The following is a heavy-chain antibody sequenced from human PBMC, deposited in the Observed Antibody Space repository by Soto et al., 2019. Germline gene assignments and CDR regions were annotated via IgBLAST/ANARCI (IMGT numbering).Heavy chain of an antibody. Sequence: SETRSLTCTVSGGSFSRSSYYWDWIRQPPGKGLEWIGSIYYSGNTSYNPSLKSRVTTSIDTSRNQFSLKLSAVTAADTAVYYCARRAALGNTWFDPWGQGTLVTVSS. CDR1: GGSFSRSSYY. D-gene: IGHD6-13*01. J-gene: IGHJ5*02. CDR3: ARRAALGNTWFDP. CDR2: IYYSGNT. V-gene: IGHV4-39*01.